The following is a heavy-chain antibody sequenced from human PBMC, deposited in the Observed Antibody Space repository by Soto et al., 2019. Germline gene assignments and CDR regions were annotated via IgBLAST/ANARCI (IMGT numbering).Heavy chain of an antibody. J-gene: IGHJ4*02. D-gene: IGHD6-19*01. CDR3: AKVANKWAVANRGYFDY. V-gene: IGHV3-23*01. CDR2: ISATGST. Sequence: GGSLRLSCEASGFTFSNYAMSWVRQAPGKGLEWVSTISATGSTLYADSVKGRFTISRDNSKNTVYLQMNFLRAEDTAVYYCAKVANKWAVANRGYFDYWGKGTLVTVHS. CDR1: GFTFSNYA.